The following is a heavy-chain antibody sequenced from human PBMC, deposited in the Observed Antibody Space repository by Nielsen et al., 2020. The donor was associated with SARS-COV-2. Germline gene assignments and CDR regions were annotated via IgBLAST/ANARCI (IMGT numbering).Heavy chain of an antibody. CDR1: GGSISSSSYY. D-gene: IGHD3-10*01. V-gene: IGHV4-39*01. J-gene: IGHJ5*02. CDR2: IYYSGST. Sequence: SETLSLTCTVSGGSISSSSYYWGWIRQPPGKGLEWIGSIYYSGSTYYNPSLKSRVTISVDTSKNQFSLKLSSVTAADTAVYYCARHAGITMVRGGDPGGEGWFDPWGQGTLVTVSS. CDR3: ARHAGITMVRGGDPGGEGWFDP.